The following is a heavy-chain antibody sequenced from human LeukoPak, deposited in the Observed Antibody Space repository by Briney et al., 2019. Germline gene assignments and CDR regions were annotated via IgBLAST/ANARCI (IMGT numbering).Heavy chain of an antibody. V-gene: IGHV4-34*01. Sequence: SETLSLTCAVYGGSFSGYYWSWIRQPPGKGLEWIGEINHSGSTNYTPSLTSRVTISVDTSKNQFSLKLSSVTAADTAVYYCARGVGARLRFWSGYQKPYYFDYWGQGTLVTVSS. CDR3: ARGVGARLRFWSGYQKPYYFDY. CDR1: GGSFSGYY. D-gene: IGHD3-3*01. J-gene: IGHJ4*02. CDR2: INHSGST.